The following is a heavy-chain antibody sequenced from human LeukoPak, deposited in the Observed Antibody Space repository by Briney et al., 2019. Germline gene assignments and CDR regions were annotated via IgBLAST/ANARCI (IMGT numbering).Heavy chain of an antibody. CDR2: IYTSGST. V-gene: IGHV4-4*07. CDR1: GGSISSYY. D-gene: IGHD3-9*01. J-gene: IGHJ3*02. CDR3: ARAPMYYDILTGYSRDAFDI. Sequence: SETLSLTCTVSGGSISSYYWSWIRQPAGKGLEWIGRIYTSGSTNYNPSLKSRVTMSVDTSKNQFSLKLSSVTAADTAVYYCARAPMYYDILTGYSRDAFDIWGQGTMVTVSS.